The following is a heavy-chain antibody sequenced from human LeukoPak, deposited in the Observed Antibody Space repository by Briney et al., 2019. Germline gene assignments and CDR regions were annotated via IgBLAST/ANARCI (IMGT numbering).Heavy chain of an antibody. Sequence: GGSLRLSCAASEFTFSDYYMSWLRQAPGRGLEWVSYISTSVSYTEYADSVKGRFTISRDNAKNSLYLQMNSVESEGTALYYCAREGRSGSYLGRFDPWGQGTLVTVSS. CDR1: EFTFSDYY. CDR2: ISTSVSYT. CDR3: AREGRSGSYLGRFDP. V-gene: IGHV3-11*05. J-gene: IGHJ5*02. D-gene: IGHD1-26*01.